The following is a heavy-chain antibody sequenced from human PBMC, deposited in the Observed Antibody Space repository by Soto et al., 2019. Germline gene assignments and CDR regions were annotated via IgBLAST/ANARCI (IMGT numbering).Heavy chain of an antibody. CDR2: IYYSGST. CDR1: GGSISSGGYY. J-gene: IGHJ6*02. Sequence: PSETLSLTCTVSGGSISSGGYYWSWIRQHPGKGLEWIGYIYYSGSTYYNPSLKSRVTISVDTSKNQFSLKLSSVTAADTAVYYCARLLFRRGVIPYYYYYYGMDVWGQGTTVTVSS. CDR3: ARLLFRRGVIPYYYYYYGMDV. V-gene: IGHV4-31*03. D-gene: IGHD3-10*01.